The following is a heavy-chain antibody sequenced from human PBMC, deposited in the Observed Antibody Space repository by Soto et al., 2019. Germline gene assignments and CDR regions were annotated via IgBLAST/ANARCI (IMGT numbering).Heavy chain of an antibody. CDR2: IYYSWST. CDR3: ARDRAGIAAAGFDP. CDR1: CGSIISYY. J-gene: IGHJ5*02. V-gene: IGHV4-59*01. D-gene: IGHD6-13*01. Sequence: SETLSLTCTVSCGSIISYYWIWIRQPPGKGLEWIGYIYYSWSTNYNPSLKSRVTISVDTSKNQFSLKLSSVTAADTAVYYCARDRAGIAAAGFDPWGQGTLVTVSS.